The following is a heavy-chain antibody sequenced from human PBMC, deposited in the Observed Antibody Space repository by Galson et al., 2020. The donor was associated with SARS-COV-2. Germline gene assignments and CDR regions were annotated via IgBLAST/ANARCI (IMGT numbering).Heavy chain of an antibody. CDR1: GFTFRDHN. CDR3: ARDKGSGFQMHWYFDL. V-gene: IGHV3-21*01. CDR2: IAGSGAHK. J-gene: IGHJ2*01. D-gene: IGHD3-22*01. Sequence: GGSLRLSCAASGFTFRDHNMIWVRQAPGKGLEWVSSIAGSGAHKYYADSMKGRFTISRDNAKNSVYLQLNSLRDEDTAVYYCARDKGSGFQMHWYFDLWGRGTLVSVSS.